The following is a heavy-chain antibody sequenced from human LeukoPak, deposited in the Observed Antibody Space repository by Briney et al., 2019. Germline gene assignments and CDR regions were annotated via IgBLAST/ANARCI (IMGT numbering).Heavy chain of an antibody. D-gene: IGHD6-19*01. CDR1: GFTFGSYS. Sequence: GGSLRLSCAASGFTFGSYSMNWVRQAPGKGLEWVSSISSSSSYIYYADSVKGRFTISRDNSKNTLYLQMNSLRAEDTAVYYCAKDGIAVAGTPPRYWGQGTLVTVSS. CDR2: ISSSSSYI. V-gene: IGHV3-21*04. CDR3: AKDGIAVAGTPPRY. J-gene: IGHJ4*02.